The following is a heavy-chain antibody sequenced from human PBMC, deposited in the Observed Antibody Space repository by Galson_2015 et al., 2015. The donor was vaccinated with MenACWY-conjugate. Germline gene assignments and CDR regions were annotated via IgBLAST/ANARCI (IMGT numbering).Heavy chain of an antibody. V-gene: IGHV3-7*03. CDR3: ARGHYGMDV. J-gene: IGHJ6*02. CDR1: GFPFRNYW. CDR2: IKEDGSEK. Sequence: LRLSCAASGFPFRNYWMTWVRQAPGKGLEWVASIKEDGSEKYYVDSVKGRFTISRDNAKNSLYLEMNSLRVEDTAVYSCARGHYGMDVWGQGTTVTASS.